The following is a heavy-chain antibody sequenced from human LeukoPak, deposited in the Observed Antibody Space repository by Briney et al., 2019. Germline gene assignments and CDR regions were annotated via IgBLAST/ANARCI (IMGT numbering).Heavy chain of an antibody. D-gene: IGHD3-10*01. CDR3: AKGQITMVRGVIGY. CDR2: ISYDGSNK. CDR1: GLTFSSYG. Sequence: GGSLRLSCAASGLTFSSYGMHWVRQAPGKGLEWVAVISYDGSNKYYADSVKGRFTISRDNSKNTLYLQMNSLRAEDTAVYYCAKGQITMVRGVIGYWGQGTLVTVSS. J-gene: IGHJ4*02. V-gene: IGHV3-30*18.